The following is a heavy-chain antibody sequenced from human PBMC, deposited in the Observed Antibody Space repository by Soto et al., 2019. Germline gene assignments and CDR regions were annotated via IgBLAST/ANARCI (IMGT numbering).Heavy chain of an antibody. V-gene: IGHV5-51*01. D-gene: IGHD3-22*01. CDR3: ARKDKSGYFNWFDP. CDR1: GYRFTSDW. Sequence: GESLKSSCRTSGYRFTSDWIAWVRQMPGKGLEWMGIIFPSDSDTRYSPSFQGQVTISADRSTSTVFLQWASLKASDTAVYFCARKDKSGYFNWFDPWGQGTLVTVSS. J-gene: IGHJ5*02. CDR2: IFPSDSDT.